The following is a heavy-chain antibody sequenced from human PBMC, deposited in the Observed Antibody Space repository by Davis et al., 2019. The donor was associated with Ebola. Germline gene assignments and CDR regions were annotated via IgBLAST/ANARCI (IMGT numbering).Heavy chain of an antibody. CDR3: ARMYSGSPEGGDY. CDR2: ISYDGGNK. Sequence: GGSLRLSCAASGFTFSSYAMHWVRQAPGKGLEWVAVISYDGGNKDYAESVKGRFTISRDNAKNSLYLQMNSLRVEDTAVYYCARMYSGSPEGGDYWGQGTLVIVSS. V-gene: IGHV3-30-3*01. CDR1: GFTFSSYA. D-gene: IGHD1-26*01. J-gene: IGHJ4*02.